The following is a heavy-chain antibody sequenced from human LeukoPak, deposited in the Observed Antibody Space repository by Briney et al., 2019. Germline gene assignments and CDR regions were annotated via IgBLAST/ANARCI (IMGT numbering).Heavy chain of an antibody. D-gene: IGHD2-2*01. CDR3: ARDFTAPPYAIDY. CDR1: GFTFSSYS. Sequence: NPGGSLRLSCAASGFTFSSYSMNWVRQAPGKGLEWVSSISSSSSYIYYADSVKGRFTISRDNSKNTLYLQMNSLRAEDTAVYYCARDFTAPPYAIDYWGQGTLVTVSS. V-gene: IGHV3-21*01. J-gene: IGHJ4*02. CDR2: ISSSSSYI.